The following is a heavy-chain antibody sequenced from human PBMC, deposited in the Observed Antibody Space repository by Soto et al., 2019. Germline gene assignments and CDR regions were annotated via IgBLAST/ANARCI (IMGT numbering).Heavy chain of an antibody. CDR2: IWYDGSNK. Sequence: QVQLVESGGGVVQPGRSLRLSCAASGFTFSSYGMHWVRQAPGKGLEWVAVIWYDGSNKYYADSVKGRFTISRDNSKNTLYLQMNSLRAEDTAVYYCASLFAPSDYWGQGTLVTVSS. J-gene: IGHJ4*02. V-gene: IGHV3-30*19. CDR3: ASLFAPSDY. CDR1: GFTFSSYG.